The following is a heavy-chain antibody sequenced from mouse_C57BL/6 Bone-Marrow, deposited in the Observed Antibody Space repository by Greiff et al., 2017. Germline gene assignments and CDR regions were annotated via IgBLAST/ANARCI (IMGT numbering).Heavy chain of an antibody. CDR2: IDPENGDT. V-gene: IGHV14-4*01. D-gene: IGHD2-1*01. CDR3: TLYCGNSYAMDY. CDR1: GFNIKDDY. Sequence: VQLQQSGAELVRPGASVKLSCTASGFNIKDDYMHWVKQRPEQGLEWIGWIDPENGDTKYASKFQGKATITADTSSNTAYLQLSSLTSEDTAVYYCTLYCGNSYAMDYWGQGTSVTVSS. J-gene: IGHJ4*01.